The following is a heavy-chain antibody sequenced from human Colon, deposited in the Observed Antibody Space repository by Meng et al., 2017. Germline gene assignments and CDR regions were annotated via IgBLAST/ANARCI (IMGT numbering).Heavy chain of an antibody. D-gene: IGHD4-23*01. V-gene: IGHV1-2*02. J-gene: IGHJ6*02. Sequence: ASVKVSCKASGYTFTGYYMHWVRQAPGQGLEWMGWINPNSGGTNYAQKFQGRVTMTRDTSISTAYMELSRLRSDDTAVYYCARDGDYGGNPPNLYYYYGMDVWGQGTTVTGAS. CDR1: GYTFTGYY. CDR3: ARDGDYGGNPPNLYYYYGMDV. CDR2: INPNSGGT.